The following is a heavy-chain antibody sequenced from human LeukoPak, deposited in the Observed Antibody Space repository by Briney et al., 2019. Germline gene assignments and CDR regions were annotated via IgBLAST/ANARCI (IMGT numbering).Heavy chain of an antibody. CDR3: AKISGSYYYYYMDV. CDR1: GHTFTSYG. D-gene: IGHD2-15*01. J-gene: IGHJ6*03. V-gene: IGHV1-18*01. CDR2: ISAYNGNT. Sequence: ASVKVSCKASGHTFTSYGISWVRQAPGQGLEWMGWISAYNGNTNYAQKLQGRVTMTTDTSTSTAYMELRSLRSDDTAVYYCAKISGSYYYYYMDVWGKGTTVTVSS.